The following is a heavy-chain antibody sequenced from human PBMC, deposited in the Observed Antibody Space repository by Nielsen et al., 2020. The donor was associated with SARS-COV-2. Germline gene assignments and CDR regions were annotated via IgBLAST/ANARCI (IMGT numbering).Heavy chain of an antibody. CDR2: MNPNSGNT. D-gene: IGHD3-3*01. Sequence: ASLKVSCKASGYTFTSYDTNWVRQATGQGLEWMGWMNPNSGNTGYAQKFQGRVTMTRHTSISTAYMELSSLRSEDTAVYYCELRWSSYTDAFDIWGQGTMVTVSS. CDR1: GYTFTSYD. V-gene: IGHV1-8*01. CDR3: ELRWSSYTDAFDI. J-gene: IGHJ3*02.